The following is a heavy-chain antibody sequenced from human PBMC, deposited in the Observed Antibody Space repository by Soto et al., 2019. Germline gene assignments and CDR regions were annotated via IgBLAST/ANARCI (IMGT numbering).Heavy chain of an antibody. CDR1: GFPVNATY. Sequence: EVHLAETGGALIQPGGSLRLSCAASGFPVNATYLSWVRQAPGKGLEWLSVLYADGSTYYIDSVKGRFRISRDSSKNTLYLQMDSLRADDTALYFCARTAEGDTPRTHWYFDLWGRGTLVTVSS. V-gene: IGHV3-53*02. J-gene: IGHJ2*01. CDR2: LYADGST. CDR3: ARTAEGDTPRTHWYFDL. D-gene: IGHD5-18*01.